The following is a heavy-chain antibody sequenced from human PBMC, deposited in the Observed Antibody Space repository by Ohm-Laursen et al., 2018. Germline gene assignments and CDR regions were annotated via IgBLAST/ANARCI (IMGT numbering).Heavy chain of an antibody. Sequence: SSLRLSCAASGFTFSSYGMHWVRQAPGKGLEWVAVISYDGSNKYYADSVKGRFTISRDNSKNTLYLQMNSLRAEDTAVYYCAKDQIAAVVVPAARLYDSYYYYGMDVWGQGTTVTVSS. CDR1: GFTFSSYG. D-gene: IGHD2-2*01. J-gene: IGHJ6*02. CDR2: ISYDGSNK. V-gene: IGHV3-30*18. CDR3: AKDQIAAVVVPAARLYDSYYYYGMDV.